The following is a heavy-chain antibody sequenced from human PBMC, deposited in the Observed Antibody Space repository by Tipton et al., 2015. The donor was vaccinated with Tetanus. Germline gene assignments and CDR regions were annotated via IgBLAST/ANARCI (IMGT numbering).Heavy chain of an antibody. V-gene: IGHV4-59*02. Sequence: TLSLTCTVSGDSVSGYYWSWIRQPPGKGLERIGYVYYTGSTNHNPSLKSRVTISVDTSKSHFSLRLTSVTAADTAVYYCARSKLLWFGESLSGFDSWGQGTLVTVSA. CDR2: VYYTGST. D-gene: IGHD3-10*01. J-gene: IGHJ4*02. CDR1: GDSVSGYY. CDR3: ARSKLLWFGESLSGFDS.